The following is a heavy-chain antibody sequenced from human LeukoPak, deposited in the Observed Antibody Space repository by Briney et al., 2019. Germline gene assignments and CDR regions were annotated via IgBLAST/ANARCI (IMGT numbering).Heavy chain of an antibody. CDR3: ARDLSAGGDGYNQNDLPAYYFDY. D-gene: IGHD5-24*01. Sequence: ASVKVSCKASGYTFTSYYMHWVRQAPGQGLEWMGIINPSGGSTSYAQKFRGRVTMTRDTSTSTVYMELSSLRSEDTAVYYCARDLSAGGDGYNQNDLPAYYFDYWGQGTLVTVSS. CDR1: GYTFTSYY. J-gene: IGHJ4*02. V-gene: IGHV1-46*03. CDR2: INPSGGST.